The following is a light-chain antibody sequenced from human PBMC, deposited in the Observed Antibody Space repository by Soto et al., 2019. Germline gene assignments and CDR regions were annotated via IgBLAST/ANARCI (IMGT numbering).Light chain of an antibody. CDR3: SSYTSSNTWV. CDR2: EVT. V-gene: IGLV2-14*01. J-gene: IGLJ3*02. Sequence: QSALTQPASVSGSPRQSITISCTGTSSDVGDYNYVSWYQQHPGKAPKLVIYEVTNRPSGVSTRFSGSKSGNTASLTSSGLQAEDEADYYCSSYTSSNTWVFGGGTQLTVL. CDR1: SSDVGDYNY.